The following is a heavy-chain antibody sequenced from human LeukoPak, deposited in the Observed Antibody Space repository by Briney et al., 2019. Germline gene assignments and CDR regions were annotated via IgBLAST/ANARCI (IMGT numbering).Heavy chain of an antibody. D-gene: IGHD3-22*01. CDR3: AKPAPYYDSSGSPLGDY. V-gene: IGHV3-30*18. Sequence: GGSLRLSCAASGFTFSSYGMHWVRQAPGKGPEWVAAISYDGRNTHHADSVKGRFTISRDNSKNTLYLQMNSLRAEDTAVYYCAKPAPYYDSSGSPLGDYWGQGALVTVSS. CDR2: ISYDGRNT. CDR1: GFTFSSYG. J-gene: IGHJ4*02.